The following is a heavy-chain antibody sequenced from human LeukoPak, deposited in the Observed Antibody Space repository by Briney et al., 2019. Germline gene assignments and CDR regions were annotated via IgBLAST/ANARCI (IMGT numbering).Heavy chain of an antibody. V-gene: IGHV4-61*01. CDR1: GGSIRSSYYY. CDR2: ICYSGST. CDR3: ARAFFDSRGYYIHFDY. J-gene: IGHJ4*02. D-gene: IGHD3-22*01. Sequence: SETLSLTCTVSGGSIRSSYYYWSWIRQPPGKGLEWVVSICYSGSTNYNPSLKSRVTMSVDTSENQFSLKLSSVTAADTAVYYCARAFFDSRGYYIHFDYWGRGTLVTVSS.